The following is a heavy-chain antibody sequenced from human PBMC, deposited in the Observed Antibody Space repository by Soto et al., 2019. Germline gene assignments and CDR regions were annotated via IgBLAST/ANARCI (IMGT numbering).Heavy chain of an antibody. CDR3: ARVSRVFGLVTRAFDI. D-gene: IGHD3-3*01. CDR2: IYYSGST. V-gene: IGHV4-31*03. CDR1: GGSISSGGYY. Sequence: PSETLSLTCTVSGGSISSGGYYWSWIRQHAGKGLEWIGYIYYSGSTYYNLSLKSRVTISVDTSKNQFSLKLSSVTAADTAVYYCARVSRVFGLVTRAFDIWGQGTMVTVSS. J-gene: IGHJ3*02.